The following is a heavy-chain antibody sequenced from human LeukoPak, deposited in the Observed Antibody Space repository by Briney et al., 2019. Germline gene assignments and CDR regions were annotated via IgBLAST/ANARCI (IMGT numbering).Heavy chain of an antibody. D-gene: IGHD1-14*01. CDR2: IYSAGNT. CDR3: AREDSEGGPNWFDP. V-gene: IGHV3-53*01. CDR1: GFNVSSNY. J-gene: IGHJ5*02. Sequence: GGSLRLSCEASGFNVSSNYMSWVRQATGKGLEWVSVIYSAGNTYYADSVKGRFLISRDNSKNTLYLQMNSLRAEDTAVYFCAREDSEGGPNWFDPWGQGTLVTVSS.